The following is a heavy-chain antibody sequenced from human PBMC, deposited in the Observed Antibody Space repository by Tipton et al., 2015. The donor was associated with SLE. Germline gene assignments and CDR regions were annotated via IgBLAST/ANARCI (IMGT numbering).Heavy chain of an antibody. V-gene: IGHV3-21*01. CDR1: GFTFRSFS. Sequence: GSLRLSCAASGFTFRSFSLNWVRQAPGKGLEWVSCISSSSDYMYYADSAKGRFTVSRDNAKNSLYLQLNSLRAEDTAVYYCARIWGPERYFDLWGRGTLVTVSS. CDR3: ARIWGPERYFDL. CDR2: ISSSSDYM. D-gene: IGHD7-27*01. J-gene: IGHJ2*01.